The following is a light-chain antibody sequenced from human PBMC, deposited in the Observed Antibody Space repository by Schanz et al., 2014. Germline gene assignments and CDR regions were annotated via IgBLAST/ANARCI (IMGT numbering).Light chain of an antibody. V-gene: IGKV3-20*01. CDR3: QQYHTSPYT. CDR2: GAS. J-gene: IGKJ2*01. CDR1: QSVSSSY. Sequence: EIVLTQSPGTLSLSPGESATLSCRASQSVSSSYLAWYQQKPGQAPRLLIYGASSRATGIPDRFSGSGSGTDFTLTISRLEPEDFAVFYCQQYHTSPYTFGQGTKLEIK.